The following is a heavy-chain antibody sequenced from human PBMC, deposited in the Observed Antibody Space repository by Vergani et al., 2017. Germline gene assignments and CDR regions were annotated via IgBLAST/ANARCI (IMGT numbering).Heavy chain of an antibody. CDR3: ARQLTYYYDSSGYYPDAFDI. Sequence: QVQLVQSGAEVKKPGASVKVSCKASGYTFTSYGISWVRQAPGQGLEWMGWINPNSGGTNYAQKFQGRVTMTRDTSISTAYMELSRLRSDDTAVYYCARQLTYYYDSSGYYPDAFDIWGQGTMVTVSS. J-gene: IGHJ3*02. D-gene: IGHD3-22*01. CDR1: GYTFTSYG. V-gene: IGHV1-2*02. CDR2: INPNSGGT.